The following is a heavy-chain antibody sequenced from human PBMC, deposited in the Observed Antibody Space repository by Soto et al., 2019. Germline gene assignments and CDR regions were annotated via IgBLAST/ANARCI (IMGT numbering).Heavy chain of an antibody. V-gene: IGHV1-24*01. J-gene: IGHJ4*02. CDR3: ARDSRSSADY. CDR2: FDPEDGET. D-gene: IGHD3-10*01. CDR1: GYTLKEFS. Sequence: GASVKVSCKASGYTLKEFSMDGVRQAPGKGLEWMGGFDPEDGETIYAQKLQGRVTMTTDTSTSTAYMELRSLRSDDTAVYYCARDSRSSADYWGQGTLVTVSS.